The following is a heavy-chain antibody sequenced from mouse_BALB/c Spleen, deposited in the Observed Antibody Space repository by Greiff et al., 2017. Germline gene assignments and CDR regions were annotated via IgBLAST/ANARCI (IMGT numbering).Heavy chain of an antibody. D-gene: IGHD2-4*01. CDR1: GFTFTDYY. V-gene: IGHV7-3*02. CDR2: IRNKANGYTT. CDR3: ARASITTDYAMDY. J-gene: IGHJ4*01. Sequence: EVQVVESGGGLVQPGGSLRLSCATSGFTFTDYYMSWVRQPPGKALEWLGFIRNKANGYTTEYSASVKGRFTISRDNSQSILYLQMNTLRAEDSATYYCARASITTDYAMDYWGQGTSVTVSS.